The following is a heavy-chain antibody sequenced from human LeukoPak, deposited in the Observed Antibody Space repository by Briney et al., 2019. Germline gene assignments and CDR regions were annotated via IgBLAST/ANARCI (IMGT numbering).Heavy chain of an antibody. CDR3: ATLDTATLNAFDI. J-gene: IGHJ3*02. CDR2: IDPSDSYT. V-gene: IGHV5-10-1*01. CDR1: GHSFTSYW. D-gene: IGHD5-18*01. Sequence: GESLRISCKGSGHSFTSYWISWVRQMPGKGLEWMGRIDPSDSYTNYSPSFQGHVTISADKSISTAYLQWSSLKASDTAMYYCATLDTATLNAFDIWGQGTMVTVSS.